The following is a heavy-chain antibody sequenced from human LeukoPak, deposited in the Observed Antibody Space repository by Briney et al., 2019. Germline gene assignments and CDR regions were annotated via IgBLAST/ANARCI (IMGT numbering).Heavy chain of an antibody. V-gene: IGHV3-23*01. CDR1: GFIVSGNH. CDR3: AKSVLRSGWLD. Sequence: PGGSLRLSCAVSGFIVSGNHINWVRQAPGKGLEWVSAISGSGGSTYYADSVKGRFTISRDNSKNTLYLQMNSLRAEDTAVYYCAKSVLRSGWLDRGQGTLVTVSS. J-gene: IGHJ4*02. CDR2: ISGSGGST. D-gene: IGHD6-19*01.